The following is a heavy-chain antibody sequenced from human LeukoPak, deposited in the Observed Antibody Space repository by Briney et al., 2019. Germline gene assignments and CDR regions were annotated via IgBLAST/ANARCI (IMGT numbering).Heavy chain of an antibody. CDR3: TTVGDYEDYYYGMDI. CDR1: GFTFKSAW. CDR2: IKSKTDGGTT. V-gene: IGHV3-15*07. J-gene: IGHJ6*02. D-gene: IGHD4-17*01. Sequence: QSGGSLRLSCAASGFTFKSAWMNWVRQAPGKGLEWVGRIKSKTDGGTTDYAAPVKGRFSISRDDSKNTLYLQMNSLKTEDTAVYYCTTVGDYEDYYYGMDIWGQGTTVTVSS.